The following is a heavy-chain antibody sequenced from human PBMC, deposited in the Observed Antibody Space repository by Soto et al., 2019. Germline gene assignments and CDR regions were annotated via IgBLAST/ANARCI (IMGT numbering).Heavy chain of an antibody. J-gene: IGHJ3*02. V-gene: IGHV3-21*01. D-gene: IGHD2-15*01. Sequence: EAQLVESGGGLVKPGGSLRVSCAASGFNLSTYTMNWVRQAPGKGLEWVSSISGNNVYLYYADSVKGRFTISRDNAKNSLTLQMNSLRAEDTAVYYCARDRCTGGRCYRTYAFDMWGQGTLVTVSS. CDR3: ARDRCTGGRCYRTYAFDM. CDR1: GFNLSTYT. CDR2: ISGNNVYL.